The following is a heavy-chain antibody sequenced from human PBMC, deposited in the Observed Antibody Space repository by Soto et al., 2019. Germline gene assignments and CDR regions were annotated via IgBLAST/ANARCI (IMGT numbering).Heavy chain of an antibody. J-gene: IGHJ6*02. CDR3: ARGGWFLRGYGMDV. CDR2: IYYGGST. V-gene: IGHV4-59*01. D-gene: IGHD2-15*01. CDR1: GGSISTDY. Sequence: NPSETLSLTCTVSGGSISTDYWSWIRQPPGKRLEYIGFIYYGGSTNYNPSLESRVTISPDTSKNQFSLKLSSVTAADTAVYYCARGGWFLRGYGMDVWGRGTTVPVSS.